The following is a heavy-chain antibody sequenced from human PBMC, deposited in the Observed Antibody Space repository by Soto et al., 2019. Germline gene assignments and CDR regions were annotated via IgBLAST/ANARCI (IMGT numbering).Heavy chain of an antibody. V-gene: IGHV4-34*01. CDR1: GGSFSGYY. CDR2: INHSGST. Sequence: PSATLSLTCAVYGGSFSGYYWSWIRQPPGKGLEWIGEINHSGSTNYNPSLKSRVTISVDTSKNQCSLKLSSVTAADTAVYYCARSEYYYDSSGYYPPWGQGTLVTVSS. J-gene: IGHJ4*02. D-gene: IGHD3-22*01. CDR3: ARSEYYYDSSGYYPP.